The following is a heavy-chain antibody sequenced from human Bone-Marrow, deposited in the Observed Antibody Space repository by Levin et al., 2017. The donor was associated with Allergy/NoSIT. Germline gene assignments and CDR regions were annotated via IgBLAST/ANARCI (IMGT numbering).Heavy chain of an antibody. CDR3: AREVAYDGPSDYSGMDV. CDR1: GGSISSSSYY. V-gene: IGHV4-39*07. Sequence: SQTLSLTCTVSGGSISSSSYYWGWIRQPPGKGLEWIGTIDYSGSTYYNPSLKSRVTISIDMSKNQFSLKLSSVTAADTAVYYCAREVAYDGPSDYSGMDVWGQGTTVTVSS. D-gene: IGHD5-12*01. CDR2: IDYSGST. J-gene: IGHJ6*02.